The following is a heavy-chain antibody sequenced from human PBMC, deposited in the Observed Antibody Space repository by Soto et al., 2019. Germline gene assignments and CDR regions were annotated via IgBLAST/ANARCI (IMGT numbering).Heavy chain of an antibody. D-gene: IGHD5-18*01. CDR1: GYSFAGYW. CDR2: IDPSDSQT. J-gene: IGHJ4*02. Sequence: PGESLKISCKGSGYSFAGYWITWVRQNPGKGLEWMVRIDPSDSQTYYSPSFRGHVTISATKSITTVFLQWSSLRASDTAMYYCARQMYGSDTGPNFQYYFDSWGQGTPVTVSS. V-gene: IGHV5-10-1*01. CDR3: ARQMYGSDTGPNFQYYFDS.